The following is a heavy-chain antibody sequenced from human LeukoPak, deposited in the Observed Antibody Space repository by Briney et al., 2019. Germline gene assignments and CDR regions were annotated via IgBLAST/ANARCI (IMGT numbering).Heavy chain of an antibody. CDR3: AKYLGSGTSFDD. V-gene: IGHV3-23*01. CDR1: GFTFSSFA. J-gene: IGHJ4*02. CDR2: ISGSGGST. D-gene: IGHD3-10*01. Sequence: GGSLRLSCAASGFTFSSFAMTWVRQAPGKGLEWVSRISGSGGSTYHADSVQGRFTISRDNSKNTLYLQMKSLRAEDTAVYYCAKYLGSGTSFDDWGQGTLVTVS.